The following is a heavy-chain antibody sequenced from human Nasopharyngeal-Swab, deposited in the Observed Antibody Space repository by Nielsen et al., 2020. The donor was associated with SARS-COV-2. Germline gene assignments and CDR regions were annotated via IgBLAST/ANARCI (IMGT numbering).Heavy chain of an antibody. CDR1: GFTFSDYY. CDR2: ISSSGSTI. V-gene: IGHV3-11*01. CDR3: ARGRGPWGIAVVEYYYMDV. D-gene: IGHD6-19*01. J-gene: IGHJ6*03. Sequence: GGSLRLSCAASGFTFSDYYMSWIRQAPGKGLEWVSYISSSGSTIYYADSVKGRFTISRDKAKNSLYLQMNSLRAEDTAVYYCARGRGPWGIAVVEYYYMDVWGKGTTVTVSS.